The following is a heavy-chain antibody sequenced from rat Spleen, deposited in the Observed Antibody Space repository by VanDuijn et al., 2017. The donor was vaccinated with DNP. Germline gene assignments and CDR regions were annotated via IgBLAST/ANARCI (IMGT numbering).Heavy chain of an antibody. Sequence: EVQLVESGGGLVQPGRSLKLSCAASGFTFSNYYMAWVRQAPKKGLEWVATISTSGSRTYYPDSVKDRFTISRDNAKSSLYLQMNSLKSEDTAPYYCARQATEGNGGYYVDYWGQGVMVTVSS. D-gene: IGHD1-11*01. J-gene: IGHJ2*01. V-gene: IGHV5-25*01. CDR1: GFTFSNYY. CDR2: ISTSGSRT. CDR3: ARQATEGNGGYYVDY.